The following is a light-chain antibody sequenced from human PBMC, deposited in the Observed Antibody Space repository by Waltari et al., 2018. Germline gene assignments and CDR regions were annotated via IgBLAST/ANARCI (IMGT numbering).Light chain of an antibody. CDR1: QSVLHSSNNKNY. J-gene: IGKJ5*01. V-gene: IGKV4-1*01. CDR3: QQYYSTPIT. CDR2: WAS. Sequence: DIVMPQSPDSLAVSLGERATINCKSSQSVLHSSNNKNYLTWYQQKPGQPPKLLIYWASTRESGVPDRFSGSGSGTDFTLTISSLQAADVAVYYCQQYYSTPITFGQGTRLEIK.